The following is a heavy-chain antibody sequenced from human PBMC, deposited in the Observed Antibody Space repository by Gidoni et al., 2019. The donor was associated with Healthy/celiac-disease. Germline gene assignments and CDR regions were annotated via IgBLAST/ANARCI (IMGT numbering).Heavy chain of an antibody. V-gene: IGHV1-18*01. CDR1: GYTFTSYG. CDR3: ARAIRGKRWLQFADAFDI. J-gene: IGHJ3*02. Sequence: QVQLVQSGAEVKKPGASVKVSCKASGYTFTSYGISWVRQAPGQGLEWMGWISAYNGNTNYAQKLQGRVTMTTDTSTSTAYMELRSLRSDDTAVYYCARAIRGKRWLQFADAFDIWGQGTMVTVSS. CDR2: ISAYNGNT. D-gene: IGHD5-12*01.